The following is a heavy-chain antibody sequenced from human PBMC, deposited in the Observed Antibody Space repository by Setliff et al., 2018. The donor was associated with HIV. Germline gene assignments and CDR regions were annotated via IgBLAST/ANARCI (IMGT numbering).Heavy chain of an antibody. CDR3: ARPYSSSSYYYYHMDV. CDR2: IYTTGST. Sequence: SETLSLTCTVSGGSIGSGSHYWSWIRQPAGKGLEWIGHIYTTGSTNYNPSLKSRVTISVDTSKNQFSLKLNSVTAADTAIYYCARPYSSSSYYYYHMDVWGKGTAVTVSS. V-gene: IGHV4-61*09. J-gene: IGHJ6*03. CDR1: GGSIGSGSHY. D-gene: IGHD6-6*01.